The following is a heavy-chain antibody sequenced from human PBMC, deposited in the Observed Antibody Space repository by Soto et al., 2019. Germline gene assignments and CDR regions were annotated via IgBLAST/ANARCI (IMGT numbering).Heavy chain of an antibody. V-gene: IGHV3-30-3*01. J-gene: IGHJ6*02. Sequence: PGGSLRLSCAASGFTFSNYAMHWVRQAPGKGLEWVAVISYDRSDKYNANSVKGRFTISRDNSKNTLYLQMNSLRAEDTAVYYCARDTGPNGYNYYYFGMDVWGQGTTVTVSS. CDR1: GFTFSNYA. CDR2: ISYDRSDK. D-gene: IGHD5-18*01. CDR3: ARDTGPNGYNYYYFGMDV.